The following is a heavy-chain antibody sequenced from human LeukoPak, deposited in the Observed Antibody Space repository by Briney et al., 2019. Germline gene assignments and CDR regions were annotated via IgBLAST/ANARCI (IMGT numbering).Heavy chain of an antibody. V-gene: IGHV1-46*01. CDR1: GYTFTNYY. D-gene: IGHD3-10*01. J-gene: IGHJ4*02. Sequence: ASVTVSCTASGYTFTNYYMHWVRHAPGQGLEWMGIINPSGGSTSYAQKFQGRVTMTRDTSTSTVYMELSSLRSEDTAVYFCARVDAEGSGVKYFDYWGQGTLVTVSS. CDR3: ARVDAEGSGVKYFDY. CDR2: INPSGGST.